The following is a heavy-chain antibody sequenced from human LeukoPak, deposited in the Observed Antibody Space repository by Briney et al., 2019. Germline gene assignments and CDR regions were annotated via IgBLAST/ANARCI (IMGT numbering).Heavy chain of an antibody. V-gene: IGHV3-23*01. CDR2: ITGTGAYT. Sequence: GGSLRLSCAASGFTFNNYAMTWVRQAPGKGLEWVSAITGTGAYTNYADSVKGRFTISRDNSKDTMYLQMNSLRAEDTAIYYCAKRSSTSSGYFDLWGWGTLVTVSS. D-gene: IGHD3-22*01. CDR1: GFTFNNYA. J-gene: IGHJ4*02. CDR3: AKRSSTSSGYFDL.